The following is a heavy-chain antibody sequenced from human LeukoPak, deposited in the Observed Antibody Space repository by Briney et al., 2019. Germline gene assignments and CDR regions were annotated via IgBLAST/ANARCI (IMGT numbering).Heavy chain of an antibody. V-gene: IGHV3-48*01. Sequence: GGSLRLSCAASGFTFSSYSMNWVRQAPGKGLEWVSYISSSSSTLYYPDSVKGRFTISKDNAKKSLYLEMNSVRAEDTAVYYCARNRGMVTSEFDYWGQGTLVTVSS. CDR1: GFTFSSYS. D-gene: IGHD5-18*01. CDR3: ARNRGMVTSEFDY. CDR2: ISSSSSTL. J-gene: IGHJ4*02.